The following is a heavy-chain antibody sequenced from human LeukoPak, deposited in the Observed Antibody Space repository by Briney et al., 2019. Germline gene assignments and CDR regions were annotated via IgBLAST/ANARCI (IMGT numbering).Heavy chain of an antibody. CDR1: GYTFTSYG. D-gene: IGHD2-8*02. V-gene: IGHV1-18*01. Sequence: ASVKVSCKASGYTFTSYGISWVRQAPGQGLEWMGWISAYNGNPNHAQKLQGRVTMTTDTSTSTAYIELRSLRSDDPAPYYSARDPSNTPGLVPQGYWGQGTLVTVSS. CDR2: ISAYNGNP. CDR3: ARDPSNTPGLVPQGY. J-gene: IGHJ4*02.